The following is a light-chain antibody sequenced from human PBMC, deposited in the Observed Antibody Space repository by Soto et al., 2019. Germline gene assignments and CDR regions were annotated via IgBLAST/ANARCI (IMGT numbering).Light chain of an antibody. J-gene: IGKJ1*01. CDR1: QNIRTN. CDR2: GAS. V-gene: IGKV3-15*01. CDR3: QQYGSSPT. Sequence: IVMTQSPATLSVSPGERATFSCRASQNIRTNLAWYQQKPGQVPRLLIYGASTRATGVPARFSGSGSGTEFILTISSLQSEDFAVYYCQQYGSSPTFGQGTKV.